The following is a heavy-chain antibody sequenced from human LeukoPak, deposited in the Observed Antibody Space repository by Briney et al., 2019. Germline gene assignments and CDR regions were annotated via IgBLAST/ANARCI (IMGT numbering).Heavy chain of an antibody. D-gene: IGHD3-10*01. CDR2: TYYRSKWYN. V-gene: IGHV6-1*01. CDR3: ARDIWGDYYGSGSHLYYYYYMDV. J-gene: IGHJ6*03. CDR1: GDSVSSNSAA. Sequence: SQTLSLTCAISGDSVSSNSAAWNWIRQSPSRGLEWLGRTYYRSKWYNDYAVSVKSRITINPDTSKNQFSLKLSSVTAADTAVYYCARDIWGDYYGSGSHLYYYYYMDVWGKGTTVTISS.